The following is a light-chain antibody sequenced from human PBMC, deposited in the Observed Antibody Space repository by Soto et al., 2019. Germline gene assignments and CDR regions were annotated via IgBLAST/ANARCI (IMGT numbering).Light chain of an antibody. CDR2: EAS. V-gene: IGKV3-11*01. J-gene: IGKJ4*01. CDR1: QSVNNF. Sequence: EFVLTQSPGTLSLSPGERATLSCRASQSVNNFLAWYQQRPGQAPRLLMYEASNRATGVPARFSGSGSGTDFTLTINRLEPEDFAVYYCQQRSNWLLTFGGGTKVDIK. CDR3: QQRSNWLLT.